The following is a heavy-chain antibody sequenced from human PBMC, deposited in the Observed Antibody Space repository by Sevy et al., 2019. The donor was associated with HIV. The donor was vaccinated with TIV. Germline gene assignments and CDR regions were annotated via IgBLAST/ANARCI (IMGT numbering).Heavy chain of an antibody. CDR2: IIPIFGTA. CDR1: GGTFSSYA. J-gene: IGHJ4*02. CDR3: ARGYYDSSGYCSFDY. D-gene: IGHD3-22*01. Sequence: ASVKVSCKASGGTFSSYAISWVRQAPGQGLEWMGGIIPIFGTANYAQKFQGRVTITADESTSTAYMELGSLRSEDTAVYYCARGYYDSSGYCSFDYWGQGTLVTVSS. V-gene: IGHV1-69*13.